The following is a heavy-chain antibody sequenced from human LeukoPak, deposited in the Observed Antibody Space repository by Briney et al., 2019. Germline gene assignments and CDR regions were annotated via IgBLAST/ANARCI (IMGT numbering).Heavy chain of an antibody. D-gene: IGHD6-6*01. CDR3: AREEAALGSWFDP. CDR1: GGSISSYY. Sequence: SETLSLTCTVSGGSISSYYWSWIRQPPGKGLEWIGYIYYSGSTSYNPSLKSRVTISVDTSKNQFSLKLSSVTAADTAVYYCAREEAALGSWFDPWGQGTLVTVSS. J-gene: IGHJ5*02. CDR2: IYYSGST. V-gene: IGHV4-59*01.